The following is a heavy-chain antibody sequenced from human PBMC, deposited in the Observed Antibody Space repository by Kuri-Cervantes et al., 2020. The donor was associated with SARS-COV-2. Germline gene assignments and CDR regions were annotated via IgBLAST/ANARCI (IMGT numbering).Heavy chain of an antibody. D-gene: IGHD3-22*01. CDR3: ARVYYDSSGYYEVRYFDY. J-gene: IGHJ4*02. Sequence: ESLKISCSVSGGSISSSGHYWGWVRQPPGKGLEWIGSIYFSGSTNYNPSLKSRVTISVDTSKNQFSLKLSSVTAADTAVYYCARVYYDSSGYYEVRYFDYWGQGTLVTVSS. V-gene: IGHV4-39*07. CDR2: IYFSGST. CDR1: GGSISSSGHY.